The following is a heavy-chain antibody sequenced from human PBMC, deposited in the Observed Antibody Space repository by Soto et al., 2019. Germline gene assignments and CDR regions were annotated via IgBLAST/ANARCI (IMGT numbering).Heavy chain of an antibody. Sequence: SCKASGGTFSSYAMHWVRQAPGKGLEWVSGISWNSGSIGYADSVKGRFTISRDNAKNSLYLQMNSLRAEDTALYYCAKDGSYENAFDIWGQGTMVTVSS. CDR3: AKDGSYENAFDI. CDR1: GGTFSSYA. J-gene: IGHJ3*02. D-gene: IGHD5-12*01. CDR2: ISWNSGSI. V-gene: IGHV3-9*01.